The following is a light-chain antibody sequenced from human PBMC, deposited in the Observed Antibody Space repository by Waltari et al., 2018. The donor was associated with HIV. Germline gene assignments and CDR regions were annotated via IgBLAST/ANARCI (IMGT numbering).Light chain of an antibody. CDR2: YDS. J-gene: IGLJ2*01. Sequence: SYVLTQPPSVSVAPGKTAMITCGGHKIGSKSVYWYQHKPGQAPVLVIYYDSDRPAGIPERFSGSNSGNTATLTISRVEAGDEADYCCQVWDSSSDHVVVGGGTKLTVL. CDR3: QVWDSSSDHVV. CDR1: KIGSKS. V-gene: IGLV3-21*04.